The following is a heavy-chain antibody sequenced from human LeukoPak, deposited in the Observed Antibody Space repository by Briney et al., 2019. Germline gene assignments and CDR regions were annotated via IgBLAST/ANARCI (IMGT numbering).Heavy chain of an antibody. J-gene: IGHJ6*02. D-gene: IGHD3-10*01. Sequence: GGALRLCCAASGFTFSSYSMNRVRQAPGKGLELVSSISSNSSYSYYADSLKGRFTMYRENGKNSLYLQMNILRDEDTAVYYCERDLKHMVRGVINDYYYGMDVWGQGTTVTVSS. CDR1: GFTFSSYS. V-gene: IGHV3-21*01. CDR3: ERDLKHMVRGVINDYYYGMDV. CDR2: ISSNSSYS.